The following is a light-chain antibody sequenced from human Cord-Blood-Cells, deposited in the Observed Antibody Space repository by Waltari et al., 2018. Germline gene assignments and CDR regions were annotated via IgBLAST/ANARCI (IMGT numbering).Light chain of an antibody. CDR1: SSDVGGYHY. CDR2: DVS. J-gene: IGLJ1*01. CDR3: SSYTSSRV. V-gene: IGLV2-14*01. Sequence: QSALTQPASVSGSPGQSITISCTGTSSDVGGYHYVSWYQQHPGKAPKLMIYDVSNRPSGVSNRFSGSKSGNTASLTISGLQAEDEANYYCSSYTSSRVFGTGTKVTVL.